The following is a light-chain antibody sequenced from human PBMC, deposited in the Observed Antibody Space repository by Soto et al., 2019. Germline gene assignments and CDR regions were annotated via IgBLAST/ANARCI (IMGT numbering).Light chain of an antibody. V-gene: IGLV2-14*01. Sequence: QSVLTQPASVSGSPGQSITISCTGTSSDVGGFYYVSWYQHHPGKGPKLMIYEVSYRPSGISDRFSGSKSGNTASLTISGLQPEDDADYYCSSYTTNNTRVFGTGTKVTVL. J-gene: IGLJ1*01. CDR3: SSYTTNNTRV. CDR1: SSDVGGFYY. CDR2: EVS.